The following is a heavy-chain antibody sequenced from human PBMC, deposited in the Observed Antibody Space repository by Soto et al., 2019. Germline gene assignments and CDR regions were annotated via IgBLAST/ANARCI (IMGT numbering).Heavy chain of an antibody. CDR2: VIPILGMA. D-gene: IGHD2-2*01. CDR3: ARGGAVVVPGAVDRHNWFDP. CDR1: GGTFSSYS. J-gene: IGHJ5*02. Sequence: QVQLVQSGAKVKKPGSSVKVSCEASGGTFSSYSFSWVRQAPGQGLEWMGRVIPILGMANYAQKFQGRVTITADKSTSTVYMEMSSLRSEDTAVYYCARGGAVVVPGAVDRHNWFDPWGQGTLVTVSS. V-gene: IGHV1-69*02.